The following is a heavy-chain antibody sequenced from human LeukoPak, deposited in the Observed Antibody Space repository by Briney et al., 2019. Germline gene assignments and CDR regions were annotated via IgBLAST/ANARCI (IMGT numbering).Heavy chain of an antibody. CDR1: GFTFSRYT. CDR3: AREGGSSRNFDY. J-gene: IGHJ4*02. Sequence: GGSLRLSCAASGFTFSRYTMHWVRQAPGKWLEWVAIISYDGSNTYDGSNKYYADSVKGRFTNSRANSKNTLFLQMDSLRAEDTAVYYCAREGGSSRNFDYWGQGTLVTVSS. CDR2: ISYDGSNTYDGSNK. V-gene: IGHV3-30-3*01. D-gene: IGHD6-13*01.